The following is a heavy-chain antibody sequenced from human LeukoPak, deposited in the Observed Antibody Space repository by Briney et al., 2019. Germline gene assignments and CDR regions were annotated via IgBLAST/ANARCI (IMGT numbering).Heavy chain of an antibody. Sequence: SETLSFTCTVSGVSISSSYWSWIRQRPGKGLEWFGYIYYSGSTNYNPSLKRRVTISVATSKNHFSLKLSSVTAADTAVYYCARDSVYATNWFDPWGQGTLVTVSS. D-gene: IGHD2-8*01. J-gene: IGHJ5*02. CDR2: IYYSGST. V-gene: IGHV4-59*01. CDR1: GVSISSSY. CDR3: ARDSVYATNWFDP.